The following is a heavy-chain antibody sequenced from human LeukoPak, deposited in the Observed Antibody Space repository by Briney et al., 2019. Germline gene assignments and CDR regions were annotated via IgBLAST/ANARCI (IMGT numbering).Heavy chain of an antibody. CDR3: ARGPTELDIVVVPAAIPSDY. D-gene: IGHD2-2*02. CDR1: GYTFTGYY. CDR2: INPNSGGT. J-gene: IGHJ4*02. Sequence: GASVKVSCKASGYTFTGYYMNWVRQAPGQGLEWMGWINPNSGGTNYAQRFQGRVTMTRDTSISTAYMELSRLRSDDTAVYYCARGPTELDIVVVPAAIPSDYWGQGTLVTVSS. V-gene: IGHV1-2*02.